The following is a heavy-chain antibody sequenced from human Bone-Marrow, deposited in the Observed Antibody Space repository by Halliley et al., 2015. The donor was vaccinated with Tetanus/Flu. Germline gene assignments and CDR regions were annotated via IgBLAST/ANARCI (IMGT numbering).Heavy chain of an antibody. D-gene: IGHD2-21*02. V-gene: IGHV3-30*18. CDR2: IAYDGSNN. J-gene: IGHJ6*02. CDR3: AKDFHVTRTYYYGMDV. Sequence: ALIAYDGSNNFYADSVWGRFTISRDNSKNTLYLQMDSLRPEDTAVYFCAKDFHVTRTYYYGMDVWGQGTTVIVSS.